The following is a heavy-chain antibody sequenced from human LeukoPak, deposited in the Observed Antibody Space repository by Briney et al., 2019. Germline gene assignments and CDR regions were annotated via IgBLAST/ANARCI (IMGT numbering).Heavy chain of an antibody. J-gene: IGHJ4*02. CDR1: GFPFRVRW. Sequence: PGGSLRLSCTASGFPFRVRWMHWVRQAPGKGRVWISLIKKDGFFSTYADSVKGRFTISRDDAKNTLYLQMDSLRADDTAVYYCATDLDYTFDYWGRGTLVTVSS. CDR3: ATDLDYTFDY. D-gene: IGHD4-11*01. CDR2: IKKDGFFS. V-gene: IGHV3-74*03.